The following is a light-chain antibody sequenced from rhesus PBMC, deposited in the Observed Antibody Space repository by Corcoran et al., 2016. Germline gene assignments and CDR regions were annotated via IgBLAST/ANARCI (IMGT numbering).Light chain of an antibody. CDR3: QHGYATPYN. CDR2: YAS. CDR1: QGISKN. Sequence: DIQMTQSPSSLSASVGDTVTITWRASQGISKNLAWYQQKPGKVPKLLIYYASTLQTGVPSRFSGSGSGTDFILTISSLQPEDFATYYCQHGYATPYNFGQGTKVEIK. V-gene: IGKV1S15*01. J-gene: IGKJ2*01.